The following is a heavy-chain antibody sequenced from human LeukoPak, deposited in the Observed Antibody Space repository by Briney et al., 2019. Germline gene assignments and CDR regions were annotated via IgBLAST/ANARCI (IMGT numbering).Heavy chain of an antibody. Sequence: PSETLSLTCTVSGGSISSYYWSWIRQPPGKGLEWIGYIYYSGSTNYNPSLKSRVTISVDTSKNQFSLKLSSVTAADTAVYYCARGLAAAAAYYFDYWGQGTLVTVSS. CDR2: IYYSGST. J-gene: IGHJ4*02. V-gene: IGHV4-59*12. CDR1: GGSISSYY. CDR3: ARGLAAAAAYYFDY. D-gene: IGHD6-13*01.